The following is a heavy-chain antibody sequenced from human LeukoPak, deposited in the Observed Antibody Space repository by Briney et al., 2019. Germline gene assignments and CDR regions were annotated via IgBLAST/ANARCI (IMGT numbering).Heavy chain of an antibody. CDR3: ARGEQEHWYFDL. Sequence: SETLSLTCTVSGGSISNYYWSWIRQPPGKGLEWIGRIYTSGSTNYNPSLKSRVTMSVDTSKNQFSLKLSSVTAADTAVYYCARGEQEHWYFDLWGRGTLVTVSS. CDR1: GGSISNYY. CDR2: IYTSGST. J-gene: IGHJ2*01. V-gene: IGHV4-4*07. D-gene: IGHD1-1*01.